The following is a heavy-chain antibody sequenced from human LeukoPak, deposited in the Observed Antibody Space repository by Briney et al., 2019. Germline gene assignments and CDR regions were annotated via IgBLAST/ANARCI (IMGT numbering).Heavy chain of an antibody. Sequence: GGSLRLSCAASGFIFSIYSMNWVRQAPGKGLEWVSAINSISTYIYYADSMRGRFTIARDHGKNSLYLQMNSLRAEDTAVYYCARITSGRPYGMDVWGQETTVTVSS. V-gene: IGHV3-21*01. CDR3: ARITSGRPYGMDV. D-gene: IGHD1-26*01. CDR2: INSISTYI. J-gene: IGHJ6*02. CDR1: GFIFSIYS.